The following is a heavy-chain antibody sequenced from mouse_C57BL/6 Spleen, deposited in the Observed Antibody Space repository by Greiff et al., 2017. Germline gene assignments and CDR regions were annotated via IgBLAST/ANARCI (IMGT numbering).Heavy chain of an antibody. D-gene: IGHD4-1*01. Sequence: EVQLVESGGGLVQPKGSLKLSCAASGFTFHTYAMHWVRQAPGTGLEWVARIRSKSSNYATYYADSVKDRFTISRDDSQSMLYLQMNNLKTEYTAMYYCVRDRNWDGGFDDWGQGTTLTVSS. CDR1: GFTFHTYA. J-gene: IGHJ2*01. CDR3: VRDRNWDGGFDD. V-gene: IGHV10-3*01. CDR2: IRSKSSNYAT.